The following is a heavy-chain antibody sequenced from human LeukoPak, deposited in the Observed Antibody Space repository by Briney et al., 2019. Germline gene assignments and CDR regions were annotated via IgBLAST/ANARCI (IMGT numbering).Heavy chain of an antibody. J-gene: IGHJ6*04. D-gene: IGHD2-2*01. V-gene: IGHV1-3*01. CDR3: ARVGGYCSSTSCYEGRNYYYGMDV. CDR1: GYTFTSYA. CDR2: INAGNGNT. Sequence: ASVKVSCKASGYTFTSYAMHWVRQAPGQRLEWMGWINAGNGNTKYSQKFQGRVTITADESTSTAYMELSSLRSEDTAVYYCARVGGYCSSTSCYEGRNYYYGMDVWGKGTTVTVSS.